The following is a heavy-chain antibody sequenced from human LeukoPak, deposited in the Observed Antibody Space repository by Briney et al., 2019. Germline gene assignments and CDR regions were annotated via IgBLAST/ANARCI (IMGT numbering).Heavy chain of an antibody. J-gene: IGHJ4*02. CDR1: GGSMNSFY. CDR2: IYPRGST. CDR3: AASPYFDFWTGLKFDS. V-gene: IGHV4-4*09. Sequence: SETLSLTCTVSGGSMNSFYWTWIRQPPGKGLEWVGHIYPRGSTKYNPALKSRLTIAVDTSKNQFSLNLSSVTAADTAVYYCAASPYFDFWTGLKFDSWGQGSLVTVSS. D-gene: IGHD3-3*01.